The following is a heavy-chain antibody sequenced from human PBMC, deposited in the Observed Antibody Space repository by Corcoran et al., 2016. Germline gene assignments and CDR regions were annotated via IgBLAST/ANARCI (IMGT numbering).Heavy chain of an antibody. CDR1: GFTFSSYW. CDR2: IKQDGSEK. J-gene: IGHJ4*02. Sequence: EVQLVESGGGLVQPGGSLRLSCAASGFTFSSYWMSWVRQAPGKGLEWVANIKQDGSEKYYVDSVKGRVTISRDNAKNSLYLQMNSLRAEDTAVYYCARDRGGGDTMIVVELDYWGQGTLVTVSS. V-gene: IGHV3-7*03. D-gene: IGHD3-22*01. CDR3: ARDRGGGDTMIVVELDY.